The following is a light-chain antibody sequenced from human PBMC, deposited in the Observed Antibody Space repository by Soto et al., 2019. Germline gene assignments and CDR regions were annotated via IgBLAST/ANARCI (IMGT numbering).Light chain of an antibody. J-gene: IGLJ1*01. CDR1: SSDVGCYNY. V-gene: IGLV2-8*01. Sequence: QSALTQPPSASGSPGQSVTISCTGTSSDVGCYNYVSWYQHHPGKAPKLMIFEVNKRPSGVPDRFSGSKFGNTASLTVSGLQAEDEADYYCNSYAGWIYVFGTGTKLTVL. CDR2: EVN. CDR3: NSYAGWIYV.